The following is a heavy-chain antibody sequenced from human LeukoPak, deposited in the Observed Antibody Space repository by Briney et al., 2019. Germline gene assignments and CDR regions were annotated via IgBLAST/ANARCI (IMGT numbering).Heavy chain of an antibody. D-gene: IGHD3-3*01. V-gene: IGHV4-59*01. CDR1: GASISGYY. CDR3: ARRRSGHNWFDP. Sequence: SETLSLTCTVSGASISGYYWSWIRQPPGKGLEWIGYIYYSGSTNYNPSLKSRVTISVDTSKNQFSLKLSSVTAADTAVYYCARRRSGHNWFDPWGQGTLVTVSS. J-gene: IGHJ5*02. CDR2: IYYSGST.